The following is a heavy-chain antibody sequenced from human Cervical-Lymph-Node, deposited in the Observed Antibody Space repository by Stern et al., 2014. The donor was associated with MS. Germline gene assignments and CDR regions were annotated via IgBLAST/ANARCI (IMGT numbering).Heavy chain of an antibody. CDR3: ASRTLTFPCDFDS. CDR1: GGSILRTDW. J-gene: IGHJ4*02. CDR2: VLHSGSA. Sequence: QVQLQESGPGLVKPSGTLSLTCAVSGGSILRTDWGSWVRQPTRKVLELMGSVLHSGSANYSPTLKSPVPIPIEKSKIQFPLNLTSVTAADSALYYCASRTLTFPCDFDSWGQGTLVTVSS. V-gene: IGHV4-4*02. D-gene: IGHD3-9*01.